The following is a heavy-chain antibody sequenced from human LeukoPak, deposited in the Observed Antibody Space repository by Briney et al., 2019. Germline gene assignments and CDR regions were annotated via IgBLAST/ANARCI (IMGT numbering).Heavy chain of an antibody. Sequence: GGSLRLSCAASGFTFSTYTMSWVRQAPGKGLEWVSYISNGGGTIYYADSVKGRFTISRDNAKNSVFLQMNTLRAEDTAIYYCARDSYMFGSDYWGQGTLVTVSS. CDR2: ISNGGGTI. V-gene: IGHV3-48*03. CDR3: ARDSYMFGSDY. CDR1: GFTFSTYT. D-gene: IGHD3-10*02. J-gene: IGHJ4*02.